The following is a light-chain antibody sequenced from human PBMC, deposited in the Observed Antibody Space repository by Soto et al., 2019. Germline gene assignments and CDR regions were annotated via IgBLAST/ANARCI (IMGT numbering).Light chain of an antibody. Sequence: QSALAQPASVSGSPGQSIAISCSGSSSDLGIYNYVSWYQQHPGKVPKLIIFEVTNRPSGVSNRFSGSKSGNTASPTISGLQAEDEADYYCSSYTTSSTRVFGTGTKVTVL. CDR3: SSYTTSSTRV. J-gene: IGLJ1*01. CDR2: EVT. CDR1: SSDLGIYNY. V-gene: IGLV2-14*01.